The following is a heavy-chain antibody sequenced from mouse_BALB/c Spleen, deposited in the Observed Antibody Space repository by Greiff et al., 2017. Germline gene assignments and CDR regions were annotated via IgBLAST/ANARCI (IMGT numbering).Heavy chain of an antibody. CDR3: ARPFYYGSSFHWYFDV. J-gene: IGHJ1*01. CDR1: GFTFSSYY. V-gene: IGHV5-6-2*01. CDR2: INSNGGST. Sequence: EVQRVESGGGLVKLGGSLKLSCAASGFTFSSYYMSWVRQTPEKRLELVAAINSNGGSTYYPDTVKGRFTISRDNAKNTLYLQMSSLKSEDTALYYCARPFYYGSSFHWYFDVWGAGTTVTVSS. D-gene: IGHD1-1*01.